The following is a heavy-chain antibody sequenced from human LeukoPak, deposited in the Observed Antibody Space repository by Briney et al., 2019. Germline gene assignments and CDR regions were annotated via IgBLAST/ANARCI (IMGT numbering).Heavy chain of an antibody. D-gene: IGHD6-13*01. CDR1: GXTFSNAW. J-gene: IGHJ6*02. Sequence: GGSLRLSCAASGXTFSNAWMSWVRQAPGKGLEWVGRIKTKTDGGTTDYAAPVKGRFTISRDDSKTTLYLQMNSLKTEDTAVYYCTTDRRITAAGTYYGMDVWGQGTTVTVSS. CDR3: TTDRRITAAGTYYGMDV. CDR2: IKTKTDGGTT. V-gene: IGHV3-15*01.